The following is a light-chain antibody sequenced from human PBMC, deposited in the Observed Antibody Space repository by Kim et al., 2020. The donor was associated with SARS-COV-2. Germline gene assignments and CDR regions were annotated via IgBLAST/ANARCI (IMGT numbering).Light chain of an antibody. CDR2: DPS. CDR1: QSVSSY. J-gene: IGKJ1*01. CDR3: QQRSNWPPWT. V-gene: IGKV3-11*01. Sequence: SAGERATLSCRARQSVSSYLAWYQQKPGQAPRLLIYDPSNRATGIPARFSGSGSGTDFTLTISSLEPEDFAVYYCQQRSNWPPWTFGQGTKVDIK.